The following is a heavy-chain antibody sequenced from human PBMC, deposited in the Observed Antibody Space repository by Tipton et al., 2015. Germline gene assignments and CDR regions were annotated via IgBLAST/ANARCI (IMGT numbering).Heavy chain of an antibody. J-gene: IGHJ4*02. CDR2: VHYSGST. D-gene: IGHD3-22*01. Sequence: TLSLTCTVSGGSISSSSYYWGWIRQPPGKGLEWIGSVHYSGSTYYNPSLKSRVTISVDTSKNQFSLRLNSVTAADTAVYFCARDAWAGDSRGFYYIYWGQGTLVRVSS. CDR1: GGSISSSSYY. V-gene: IGHV4-39*07. CDR3: ARDAWAGDSRGFYYIY.